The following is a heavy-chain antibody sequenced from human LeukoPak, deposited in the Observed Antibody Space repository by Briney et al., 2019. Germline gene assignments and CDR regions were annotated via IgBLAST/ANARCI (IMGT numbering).Heavy chain of an antibody. Sequence: GGSLRLSCAACVFTHSTYAMSGVSQAPGKGLEWVSAISGSGGSTYYADSVKGRFTISRDNSKNTLYVQMNSLRAEDTAIYYCANSLPPFGTTPFDYWGQGTLVTVSS. CDR1: VFTHSTYA. J-gene: IGHJ4*02. V-gene: IGHV3-23*01. D-gene: IGHD3-16*01. CDR2: ISGSGGST. CDR3: ANSLPPFGTTPFDY.